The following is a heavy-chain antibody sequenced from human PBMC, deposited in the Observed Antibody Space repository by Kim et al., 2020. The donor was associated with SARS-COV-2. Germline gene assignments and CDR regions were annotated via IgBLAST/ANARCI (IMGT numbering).Heavy chain of an antibody. CDR2: IIPIFGTA. D-gene: IGHD6-6*01. CDR1: GGTFSSYA. J-gene: IGHJ4*02. V-gene: IGHV1-69*13. Sequence: SVKVSCKASGGTFSSYAISWVRQAPGQGLEWMGGIIPIFGTANYAQKFQGRVTITADESTSTAYMELSSLRSEDTAVYYCARTGLGCVHYFDYWGQGTLVTVSS. CDR3: ARTGLGCVHYFDY.